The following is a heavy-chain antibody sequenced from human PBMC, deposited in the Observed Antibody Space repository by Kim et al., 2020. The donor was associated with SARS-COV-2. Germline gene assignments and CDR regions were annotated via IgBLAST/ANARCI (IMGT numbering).Heavy chain of an antibody. J-gene: IGHJ6*02. D-gene: IGHD3-10*01. CDR2: ISSSSSYI. CDR3: ARDHYGSGSYAPPYYYYGMDV. V-gene: IGHV3-21*01. Sequence: GGSLRLSCAASGFTFSSYSMNWVRQAPGKGLEWVSSISSSSSYIYYADSVKGRFTISRDNAKNSLYLQMNSLRAEDTAVYYCARDHYGSGSYAPPYYYYGMDVWGQGTTVTVSS. CDR1: GFTFSSYS.